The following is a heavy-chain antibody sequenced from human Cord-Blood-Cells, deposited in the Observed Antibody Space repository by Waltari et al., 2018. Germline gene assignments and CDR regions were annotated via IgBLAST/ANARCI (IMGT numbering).Heavy chain of an antibody. D-gene: IGHD5-18*01. CDR1: GFTFSSSG. V-gene: IGHV3-33*01. Sequence: QVQLVESGGGVVQPGRSLRLSCAASGFTFSSSGMHWVRPAPGKGLEWVAVIWYDGSNKYYADSVKGRFTISRDNSKNTLYLQMNSLRAEDTAVYYCAREPYVDTAMVIDYWGQGTLVTVSS. J-gene: IGHJ4*02. CDR3: AREPYVDTAMVIDY. CDR2: IWYDGSNK.